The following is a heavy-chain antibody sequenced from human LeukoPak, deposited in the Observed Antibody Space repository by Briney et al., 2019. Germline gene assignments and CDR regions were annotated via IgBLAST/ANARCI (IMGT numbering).Heavy chain of an antibody. V-gene: IGHV3-9*01. Sequence: GGSLRLSCADSGFTLYDYAMHWVRQAPGKGLEWVSGISGNGDSIGYADSVKGRFTISRDNAKNSLYLQMNSLRPEDTALYYCAKGPLYYYMDVWGKGTTATVSS. CDR3: AKGPLYYYMDV. J-gene: IGHJ6*03. CDR2: ISGNGDSI. CDR1: GFTLYDYA.